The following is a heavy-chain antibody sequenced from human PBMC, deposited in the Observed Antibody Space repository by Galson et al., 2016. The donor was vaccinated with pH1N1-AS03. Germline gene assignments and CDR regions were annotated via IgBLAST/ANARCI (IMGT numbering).Heavy chain of an antibody. J-gene: IGHJ6*02. CDR3: GRHLRNSYSMDV. CDR2: IYYTGDI. CDR1: GGSINSYY. D-gene: IGHD2-21*01. V-gene: IGHV4-59*08. Sequence: LSLTCTVSGGSINSYYWTWIRQPPGKGLEWIGQIYYTGDIIYTPSLRSRVTVSVDTSKNQLSLSLSSVTAADTAVYYCGRHLRNSYSMDVWGQGTTVTVSS.